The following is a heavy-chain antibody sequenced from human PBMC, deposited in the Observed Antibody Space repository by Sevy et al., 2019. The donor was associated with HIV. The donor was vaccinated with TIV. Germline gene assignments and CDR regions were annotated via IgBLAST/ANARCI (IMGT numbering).Heavy chain of an antibody. J-gene: IGHJ3*02. CDR1: GFTFSSYW. CDR3: ARDASDYYDSSGPMYAFDI. Sequence: GGSLRLSCAASGFTFSSYWMSWVRQAPGKGLEWVANIKQDGSEKYYVDSVKGRFTISRDNAKNSLYLQMNSLRAEDTAVYYCARDASDYYDSSGPMYAFDILGQGTMVTVSS. D-gene: IGHD3-22*01. V-gene: IGHV3-7*03. CDR2: IKQDGSEK.